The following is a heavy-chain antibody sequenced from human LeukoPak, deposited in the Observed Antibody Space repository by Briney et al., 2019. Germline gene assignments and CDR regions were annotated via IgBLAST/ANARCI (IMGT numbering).Heavy chain of an antibody. Sequence: GGSLRLPCADSGLTISNNWMSRVRQAPGKGLEWVANIKLDGSEQYYVDSVKGRFTISRDNGKNLLYLQMNSLRAEDTAVYYCVAGNGWLGDYWGRGTLVTVSS. V-gene: IGHV3-7*01. CDR2: IKLDGSEQ. CDR1: GLTISNNW. CDR3: VAGNGWLGDY. J-gene: IGHJ4*02. D-gene: IGHD6-19*01.